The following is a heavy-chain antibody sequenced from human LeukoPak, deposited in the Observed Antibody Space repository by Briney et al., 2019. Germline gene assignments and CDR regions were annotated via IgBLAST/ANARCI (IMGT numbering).Heavy chain of an antibody. CDR2: FVPEDGET. CDR3: ASDLLALGLKDFVP. CDR1: GSTLSEFS. Sequence: ASVKVSCKVSGSTLSEFSIHWVRQAPGKGLEWMGGFVPEDGETLYAQEFQGRVVMSEDTSTDTAYMELRSLRSDDTALYFCASDLLALGLKDFVPWGQGTLVTVSS. J-gene: IGHJ5*02. V-gene: IGHV1-24*01. D-gene: IGHD5-12*01.